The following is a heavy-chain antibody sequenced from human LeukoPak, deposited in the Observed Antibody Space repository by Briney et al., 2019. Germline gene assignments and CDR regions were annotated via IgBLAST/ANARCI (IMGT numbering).Heavy chain of an antibody. CDR3: ARDAVSLAAAGTSDY. D-gene: IGHD6-13*01. CDR1: AFTFSDYY. V-gene: IGHV3-11*05. Sequence: PGGSLRLSCAASAFTFSDYYMSWIRQAPGRWREWVSYISSSSSYTNYADSVKGRFTISRDNAKNSLYLQINSLRAEDTAVYYCARDAVSLAAAGTSDYWGQGTLVTVSS. J-gene: IGHJ4*02. CDR2: ISSSSSYT.